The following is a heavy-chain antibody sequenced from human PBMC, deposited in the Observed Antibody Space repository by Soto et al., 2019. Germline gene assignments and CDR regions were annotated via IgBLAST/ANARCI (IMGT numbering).Heavy chain of an antibody. CDR2: IYYSGNT. J-gene: IGHJ4*02. CDR1: GGSISSYY. V-gene: IGHV4-59*01. CDR3: SNDATTGHSDY. Sequence: SETLSLTCTVSGGSISSYYWSWIRQPPGKGLEWIGNIYYSGNTNYNPSLKSRVTISVDTSKSQFSLNLSSVTAADTAVYYCSNDATTGHSDYWGQGTLVTVSS.